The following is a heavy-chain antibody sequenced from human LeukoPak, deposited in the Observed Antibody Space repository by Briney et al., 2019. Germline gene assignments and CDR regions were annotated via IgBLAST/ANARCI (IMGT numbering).Heavy chain of an antibody. V-gene: IGHV3-33*01. CDR2: IWYDGSNK. Sequence: GGSLRLSCAASGFTFSSYGMHWVRQAPGKGLEWVAVIWYDGSNKYYADSVKGRFTISRDNSKNTLYLQMNSLRAEDTAVYYCARGPLLRYSRHYYYYGMDVWGQGTTVTVSS. D-gene: IGHD3-9*01. J-gene: IGHJ6*02. CDR1: GFTFSSYG. CDR3: ARGPLLRYSRHYYYYGMDV.